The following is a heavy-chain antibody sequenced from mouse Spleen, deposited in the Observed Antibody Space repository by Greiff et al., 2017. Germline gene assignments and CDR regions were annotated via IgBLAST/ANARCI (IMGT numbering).Heavy chain of an antibody. V-gene: IGHV5-9*04. CDR3: ARDYRYPWFAY. Sequence: EVNVVESGGGLVKLGGSLKLSCAASGFTFSSYAMSWVRQTPEKRLEWVATISSGGGNTYYPDSVKGRFTISRDNAKNTLYLQMSSLKSEDTAMYYCARDYRYPWFAYWGQGTLVTVSA. CDR2: ISSGGGNT. D-gene: IGHD2-14*01. CDR1: GFTFSSYA. J-gene: IGHJ3*01.